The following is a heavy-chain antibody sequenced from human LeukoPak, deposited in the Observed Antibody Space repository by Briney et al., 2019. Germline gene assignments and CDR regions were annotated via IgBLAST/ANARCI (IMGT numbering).Heavy chain of an antibody. D-gene: IGHD3-10*01. Sequence: SETLSLTCAVYGGSFSGYYWSWIRQPPGKGLEWIGEINHSGSTNYNPSLKSRVTISVDTSKNQFSLKLSSVTAADTAVYYCARARGSGYLMWAFYWGQGTLVTVSS. CDR1: GGSFSGYY. CDR3: ARARGSGYLMWAFY. CDR2: INHSGST. J-gene: IGHJ4*02. V-gene: IGHV4-34*01.